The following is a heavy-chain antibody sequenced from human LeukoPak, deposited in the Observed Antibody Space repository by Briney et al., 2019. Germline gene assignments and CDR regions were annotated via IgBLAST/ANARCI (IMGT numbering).Heavy chain of an antibody. CDR3: ARDPDHKEDY. CDR2: ISYDGSNK. CDR1: GFTFSSYA. J-gene: IGHJ4*02. Sequence: QPGGSLRLSCAASGFTFSSYAMHWVRQAPGKGLEWVAVISYDGSNKYYADSVKGRFTISRDNSKNTLYLQMNSLRAEDTAVYYCARDPDHKEDYWGQGTLVTVSS. V-gene: IGHV3-30-3*01.